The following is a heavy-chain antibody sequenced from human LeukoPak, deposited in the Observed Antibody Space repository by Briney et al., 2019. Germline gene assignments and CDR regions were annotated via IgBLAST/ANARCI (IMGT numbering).Heavy chain of an antibody. CDR2: IKSDGSET. Sequence: PGGSLRLSCAASGFTFSSYWMHWVRQAPGKGLMWVSRIKSDGSETSYADSVKGRFTISRDNARNTLYLQMNSPRPEDTAIYYCASDRVFYGLDVWGQGTTVTVSS. CDR3: ASDRVFYGLDV. CDR1: GFTFSSYW. J-gene: IGHJ6*02. V-gene: IGHV3-74*01.